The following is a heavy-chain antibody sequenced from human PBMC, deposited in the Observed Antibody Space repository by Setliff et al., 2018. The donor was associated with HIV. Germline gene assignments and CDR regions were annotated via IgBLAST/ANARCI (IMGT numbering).Heavy chain of an antibody. CDR2: ISGSGGLT. V-gene: IGHV3-23*01. J-gene: IGHJ4*02. CDR1: GFTFSNYA. Sequence: GGSLRLSCAASGFTFSNYAMNWVRQAPGKGLEWVSTISGSGGLTFYADSVKGRFTISRDNSKNTLYLQMNSLRAEDTVVYYCAKDKGQKYADYWGQGTMVTVSS. D-gene: IGHD3-10*01. CDR3: AKDKGQKYADY.